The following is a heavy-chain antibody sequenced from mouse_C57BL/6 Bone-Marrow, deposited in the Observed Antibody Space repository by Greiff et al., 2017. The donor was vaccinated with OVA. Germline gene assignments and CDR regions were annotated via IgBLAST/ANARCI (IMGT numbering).Heavy chain of an antibody. CDR3: ARTDGYFPWFAY. J-gene: IGHJ3*01. Sequence: EVQRVESGGGLVQPGGSLKLSCAASGFTFSDYGMAWVRQAPRKGPEWVAFISNLAYSIYYADTVTGRFTISIENDKNTLYLEMSSLRSEDTAMYYCARTDGYFPWFAYWGQGTLVTVSA. CDR1: GFTFSDYG. V-gene: IGHV5-15*01. D-gene: IGHD2-3*01. CDR2: ISNLAYSI.